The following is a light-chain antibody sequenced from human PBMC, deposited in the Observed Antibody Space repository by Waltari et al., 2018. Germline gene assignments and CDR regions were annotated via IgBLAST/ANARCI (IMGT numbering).Light chain of an antibody. CDR3: HQHNSWPPLS. V-gene: IGKV1-5*01. J-gene: IGKJ4*01. Sequence: DTQLSQFPSTLAASVGDRVTITCRAREAINKWLAWYQQKPGKAPKVLIYDASTLQSGVPSRFSGSGSGTEFTLTIDSLQPDDFATYYCHQHNSWPPLSFGGGTKVEIK. CDR1: EAINKW. CDR2: DAS.